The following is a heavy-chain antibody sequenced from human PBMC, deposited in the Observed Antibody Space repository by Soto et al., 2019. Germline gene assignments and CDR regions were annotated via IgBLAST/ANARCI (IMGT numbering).Heavy chain of an antibody. V-gene: IGHV1-69*01. CDR1: GGTFSNYA. CDR2: IIPISGTA. Sequence: QVQLVQSGAEVKKPGSSVKVSCKASGGTFSNYAISWVRQAPGQGLEWMGGIIPISGTANDAQKCQGRVTTTAGESTSTAYMELSSLRSEDTAVYYCARSQGSSTSLEIYYYYYYGMDVWGQGTTVTVSS. D-gene: IGHD2-2*01. J-gene: IGHJ6*02. CDR3: ARSQGSSTSLEIYYYYYYGMDV.